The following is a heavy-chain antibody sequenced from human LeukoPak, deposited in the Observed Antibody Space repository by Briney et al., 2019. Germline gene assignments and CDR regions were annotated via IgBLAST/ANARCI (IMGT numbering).Heavy chain of an antibody. CDR2: INPNSGGT. D-gene: IGHD4-17*01. J-gene: IGHJ5*02. CDR1: GYTFTGYY. CDR3: ARLRGYGDNWFDP. Sequence: ASVKVSCKASGYTFTGYYMHWVRQAPGQGLEWMGWINPNSGGTNYAQKFQGRVTMTRDTSISTAYMELSRLRSDDTAVYYCARLRGYGDNWFDPWGQGTLVTVSS. V-gene: IGHV1-2*02.